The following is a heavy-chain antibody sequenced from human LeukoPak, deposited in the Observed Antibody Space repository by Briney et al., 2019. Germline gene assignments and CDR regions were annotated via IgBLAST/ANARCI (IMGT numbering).Heavy chain of an antibody. Sequence: GGSLRLSCAGSGFAFSEYWMHWARQTPEKGLMWVSRINDGGTYTAYADSVKGRFAVSRDNAENTLYLQMDSLTVEDTGVYYCARDSAGYFDYWGQGTLVTVSS. J-gene: IGHJ4*02. V-gene: IGHV3-74*01. CDR1: GFAFSEYW. CDR3: ARDSAGYFDY. CDR2: INDGGTYT.